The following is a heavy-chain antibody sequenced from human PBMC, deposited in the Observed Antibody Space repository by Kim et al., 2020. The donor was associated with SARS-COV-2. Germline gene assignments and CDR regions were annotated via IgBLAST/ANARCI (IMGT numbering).Heavy chain of an antibody. CDR3: ARWSHYFNFDY. Sequence: SQTLSLTCAISGDSVSSTTVIWHWIRQSPSRGLEWLGRTYYRSKWYNDSAVSMKSRITVNPDTSRNQFSLHLSSVSPEDTAVYYCARWSHYFNFDYWSQGTLVTVSS. CDR2: TYYRSKWYN. D-gene: IGHD3-10*01. J-gene: IGHJ4*02. V-gene: IGHV6-1*01. CDR1: GDSVSSTTVI.